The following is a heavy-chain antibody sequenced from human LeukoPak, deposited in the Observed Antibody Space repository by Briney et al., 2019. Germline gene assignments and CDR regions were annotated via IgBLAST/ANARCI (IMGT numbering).Heavy chain of an antibody. V-gene: IGHV3-53*01. J-gene: IGHJ4*02. Sequence: PGGSLRLSCAASGFTVSSNYMSWVRQAPGKGLEWVSVIYSGGSTYYADSVKGRFTISRGNSKNTLYLQMNSLRAEDTAVYYCARRPVEGGGGYDYWGQGTLVTVSS. CDR3: ARRPVEGGGGYDY. CDR2: IYSGGST. D-gene: IGHD3-16*01. CDR1: GFTVSSNY.